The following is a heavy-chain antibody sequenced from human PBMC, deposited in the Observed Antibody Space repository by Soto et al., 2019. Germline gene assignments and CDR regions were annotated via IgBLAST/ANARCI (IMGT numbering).Heavy chain of an antibody. CDR1: GFTFSNYA. CDR3: AKRQMGLTRALDY. J-gene: IGHJ4*02. D-gene: IGHD1-26*01. V-gene: IGHV3-23*01. CDR2: IRETGNT. Sequence: GGSLRLSCAASGFTFSNYAMSWIRQAPGKGLEWVSTIRETGNTYYADSVRGRFATSRDNSENTLYLQMSSLRAEDTAVYYCAKRQMGLTRALDYWGQGTLVTVAS.